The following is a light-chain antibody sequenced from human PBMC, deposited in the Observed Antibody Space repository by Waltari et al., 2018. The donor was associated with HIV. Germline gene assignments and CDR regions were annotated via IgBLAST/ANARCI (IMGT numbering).Light chain of an antibody. V-gene: IGLV2-14*01. CDR2: EVT. J-gene: IGLJ2*01. CDR1: SRDVGGYNY. Sequence: QSALTQPASVSGSPGQSITISCTGTSRDVGGYNYVSWYQLHPGKAPKLMVFEVTTRPSGFSNRFSGSKSGNTASLTISGLQAEDEADYYCSSYTSSSSVLFGGGTKLTVL. CDR3: SSYTSSSSVL.